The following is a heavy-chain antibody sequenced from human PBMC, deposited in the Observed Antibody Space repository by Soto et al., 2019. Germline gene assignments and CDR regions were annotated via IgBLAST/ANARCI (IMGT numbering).Heavy chain of an antibody. J-gene: IGHJ4*02. D-gene: IGHD5-18*01. CDR1: GYTFTHYN. V-gene: IGHV1-46*01. CDR2: INPNGGST. Sequence: GASVKVSCKASGYTFTHYNMHWVRQAPGQGLEWMGIINPNGGSTTYAQRFRAGFTMTRDTSTSTVYMELSSLRSEDSAVYYCATSVNSAMAFDYWGQGTLVTVSS. CDR3: ATSVNSAMAFDY.